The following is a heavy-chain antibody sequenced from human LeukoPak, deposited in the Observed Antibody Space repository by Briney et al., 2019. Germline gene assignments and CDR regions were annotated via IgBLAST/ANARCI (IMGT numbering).Heavy chain of an antibody. Sequence: ASVKVSCKASGYTFTTYAVNWVRQAPGQGLEWMGWINTKTGNPTYAQGLTGRFVFSLDTSVNTAYLQITSLKADDSAVYYCARGVGIAAAGMPPGYWGQGALVTVSS. V-gene: IGHV7-4-1*02. CDR2: INTKTGNP. CDR1: GYTFTTYA. D-gene: IGHD6-13*01. J-gene: IGHJ4*02. CDR3: ARGVGIAAAGMPPGY.